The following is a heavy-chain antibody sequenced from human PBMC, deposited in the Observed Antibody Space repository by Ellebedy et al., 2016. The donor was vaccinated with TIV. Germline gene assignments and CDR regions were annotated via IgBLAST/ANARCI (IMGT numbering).Heavy chain of an antibody. CDR3: ARVNYYYGSGIYSYAMDV. V-gene: IGHV4-4*02. D-gene: IGHD3-10*01. Sequence: MPGGTLRLSCTVSDESISSSYWWIWVRQSPGRGLEWIGGVYYSGSDNYNPSLMSRVTISVDNFMNQFSLRLRSVTAADTAVYYCARVNYYYGSGIYSYAMDVWGQGTTVTVSS. J-gene: IGHJ6*02. CDR2: VYYSGSD. CDR1: DESISSSYW.